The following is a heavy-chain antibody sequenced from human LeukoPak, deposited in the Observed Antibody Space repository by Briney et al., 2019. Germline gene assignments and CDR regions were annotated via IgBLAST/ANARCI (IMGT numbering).Heavy chain of an antibody. D-gene: IGHD3-22*01. Sequence: QSGGSLRLSCAASGFTVSSYWMHWVRQAPGKGLVWVSSINSDGSSTSCGDSVKCRFTISRDNAKNTLYLQMSSLRAEDTAVYYCARDTKYYYDSSGYYDYWGQGTLVTVSS. V-gene: IGHV3-74*01. CDR1: GFTVSSYW. J-gene: IGHJ4*02. CDR2: INSDGSST. CDR3: ARDTKYYYDSSGYYDY.